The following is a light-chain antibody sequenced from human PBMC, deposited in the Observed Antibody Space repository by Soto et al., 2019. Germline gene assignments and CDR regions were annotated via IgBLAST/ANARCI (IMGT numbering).Light chain of an antibody. Sequence: QSALTQPASVCGSPGQSITISCTGTSSDIGTYNFVSWYQQHPGKAPKLMVYEVSTRPSGVSYRFSGSKSGNTASLTISGLQAEDEADYYCSSYTSSSTLEVFGTGTKLTVL. CDR2: EVS. V-gene: IGLV2-14*01. J-gene: IGLJ1*01. CDR3: SSYTSSSTLEV. CDR1: SSDIGTYNF.